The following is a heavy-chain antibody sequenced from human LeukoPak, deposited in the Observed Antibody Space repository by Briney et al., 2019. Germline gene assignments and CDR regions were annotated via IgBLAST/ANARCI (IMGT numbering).Heavy chain of an antibody. J-gene: IGHJ2*01. CDR1: GGTFSSYA. Sequence: GSSVKVPCKASGGTFSSYAISWVRQAPGQGLEWMGGIIPIFGTANYAQKFQGRVTITADKSTSTAYMELSSLRSEDTAVYYCARDRGYCSSTSCYGPDWYFDLWGRGTLVTVSS. CDR2: IIPIFGTA. CDR3: ARDRGYCSSTSCYGPDWYFDL. D-gene: IGHD2-2*01. V-gene: IGHV1-69*06.